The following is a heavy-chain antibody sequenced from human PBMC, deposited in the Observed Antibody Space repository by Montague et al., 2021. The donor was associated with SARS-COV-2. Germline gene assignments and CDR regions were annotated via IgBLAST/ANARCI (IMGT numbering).Heavy chain of an antibody. V-gene: IGHV4-61*02. CDR1: GGSISSGGYY. D-gene: IGHD3-22*01. CDR2: IYTTGTT. Sequence: TLSLTCTVSGGSISSGGYYWSWIRQPAGKGLEWIGRIYTTGTTNHNPSLKSRVTMFIDTSKDQFSLKLSSVTAADTAVYYCARQNSITMIVVVTGGYWFDPWGQGTLVTVSS. CDR3: ARQNSITMIVVVTGGYWFDP. J-gene: IGHJ5*02.